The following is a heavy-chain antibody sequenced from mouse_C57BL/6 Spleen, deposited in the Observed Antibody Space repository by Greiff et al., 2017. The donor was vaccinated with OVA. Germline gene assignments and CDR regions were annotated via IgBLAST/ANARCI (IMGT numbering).Heavy chain of an antibody. J-gene: IGHJ3*01. CDR3: ARGLYPWFAY. Sequence: EVKVVESGGGLVKPGGSLKLSCAASGFTFSSYTMSWVRQTPEKRLEWVATISGGGGNTYYPDRVKGRFTISRDNAKNTLYLQMSSMRSEDTALYYCARGLYPWFAYWGQGTLVTVSA. CDR2: ISGGGGNT. CDR1: GFTFSSYT. V-gene: IGHV5-9*01. D-gene: IGHD3-1*01.